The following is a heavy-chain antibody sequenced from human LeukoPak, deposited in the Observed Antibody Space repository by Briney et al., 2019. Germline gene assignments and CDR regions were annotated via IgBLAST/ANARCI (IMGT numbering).Heavy chain of an antibody. CDR2: ISSSSSFI. CDR3: AREPRIAVAGTGPAAFDI. V-gene: IGHV3-21*01. CDR1: GFIFSSYT. D-gene: IGHD6-19*01. J-gene: IGHJ3*02. Sequence: GGSLRLSCAASGFIFSSYTMNWVRQAPGKGLEWVSSISSSSSFIYYTDSVKGRFIISRDNAKNTLYLQMNSLRAEDTAVYYCAREPRIAVAGTGPAAFDIWGQGTMVTVSS.